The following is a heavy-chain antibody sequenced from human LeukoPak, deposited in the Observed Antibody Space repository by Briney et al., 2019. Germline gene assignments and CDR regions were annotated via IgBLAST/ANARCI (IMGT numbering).Heavy chain of an antibody. J-gene: IGHJ4*02. V-gene: IGHV3-23*01. Sequence: RSGGSLRLSCAASGFTFSSYDMSWVRQAPGKGLEWVSGVSGSGSSTYCADSVKGRFTISRGNSKNTLYLQMNSLRAEDTAVYYCAKVPRNDYYGSGFHWGQGTLVTVSS. D-gene: IGHD3-10*01. CDR3: AKVPRNDYYGSGFH. CDR1: GFTFSSYD. CDR2: VSGSGSST.